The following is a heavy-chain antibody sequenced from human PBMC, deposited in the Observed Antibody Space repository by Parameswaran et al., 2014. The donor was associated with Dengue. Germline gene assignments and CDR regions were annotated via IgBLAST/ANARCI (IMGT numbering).Heavy chain of an antibody. CDR3: ARLGYCSGGSCYPTERGWFDP. V-gene: IGHV4-59*01. CDR2: IYYSGST. D-gene: IGHD2-15*01. Sequence: WIRQPPGKGLEWIGYIYYSGSTNYNPSLKSRVTISVDTSKNQFSLKLSSVTAADTAVYYCARLGYCSGGSCYPTERGWFDPWGQGTLVTVSS. J-gene: IGHJ5*02.